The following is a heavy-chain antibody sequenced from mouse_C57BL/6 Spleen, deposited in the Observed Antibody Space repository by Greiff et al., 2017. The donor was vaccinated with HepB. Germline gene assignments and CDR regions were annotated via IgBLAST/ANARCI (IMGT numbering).Heavy chain of an antibody. CDR3: ARWNPGFAY. V-gene: IGHV1-42*01. CDR2: INPSTGGT. Sequence: VQLQQSGPELVKPGASVKISCKASGYSFTGYYMNWVKQSPEKSLEWIGEINPSTGGTTYNQKFKAKATLTVDKSSSTAYMQLKSLTSEDSAVYYCARWNPGFAYWGQGTLVTVSA. J-gene: IGHJ3*01. CDR1: GYSFTGYY.